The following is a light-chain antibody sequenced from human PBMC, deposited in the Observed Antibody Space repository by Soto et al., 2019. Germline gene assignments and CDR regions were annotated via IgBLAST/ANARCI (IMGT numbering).Light chain of an antibody. CDR3: QTCGTGIHWV. J-gene: IGLJ3*02. V-gene: IGLV4-69*01. CDR2: LNSDGSH. Sequence: QPVLTQSPSASASLGASVKLTCTLSSGHSSYAIAWHQQQPAKGPRYLMKLNSDGSHSKGDGIPDRFSGSSSGAERYLTISSLQSADEAYYYCQTCGTGIHWVFGGGTKVTVL. CDR1: SGHSSYA.